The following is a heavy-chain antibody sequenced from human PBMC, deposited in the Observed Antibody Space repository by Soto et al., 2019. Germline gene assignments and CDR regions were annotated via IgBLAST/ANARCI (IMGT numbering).Heavy chain of an antibody. CDR1: GFTFSSYA. V-gene: IGHV3-64D*08. J-gene: IGHJ4*02. CDR3: VKHMTTVVTHDPFDY. Sequence: HPGGSLRLSCSASGFTFSSYAMHWVRQAPGKGLEYVSAISSNGGSTYYADSVKGRFTISRDNSKNTLYLQMSSLRAEDTAVYYCVKHMTTVVTHDPFDYWGQGTLVTVSS. D-gene: IGHD4-17*01. CDR2: ISSNGGST.